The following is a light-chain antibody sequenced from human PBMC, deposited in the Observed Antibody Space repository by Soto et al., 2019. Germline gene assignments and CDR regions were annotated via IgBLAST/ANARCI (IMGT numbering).Light chain of an antibody. V-gene: IGKV1-12*01. Sequence: DIQMTQSPSSVSASVGDRVTITCRASQGVRNWLAWYQQKPGEAPKLLIYAASTLRRGVPSGFRGSGSGTDFTFTITSLQPEDFATYYCQQAYSFPYTFGQGTKLEIK. CDR2: AAS. CDR1: QGVRNW. J-gene: IGKJ2*01. CDR3: QQAYSFPYT.